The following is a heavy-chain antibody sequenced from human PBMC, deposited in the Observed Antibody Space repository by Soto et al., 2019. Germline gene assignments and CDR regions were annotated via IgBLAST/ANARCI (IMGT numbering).Heavy chain of an antibody. V-gene: IGHV1-69*01. CDR2: IIPIFGTT. Sequence: QVQLVQSGAEVKKPGSSVKVSCKASGGTFSSYAISWVRQAPGQGLEWMGGIIPIFGTTNYAQKFQGRVTITADESTSTAYMELSSLRSEDTAVYYCARGGASCCYPPLDYWGQGTLVTVSS. CDR3: ARGGASCCYPPLDY. D-gene: IGHD2-2*01. J-gene: IGHJ4*02. CDR1: GGTFSSYA.